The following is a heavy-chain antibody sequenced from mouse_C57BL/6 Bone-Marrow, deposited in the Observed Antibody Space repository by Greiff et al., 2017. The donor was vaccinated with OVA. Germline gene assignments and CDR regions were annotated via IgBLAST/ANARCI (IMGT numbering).Heavy chain of an antibody. V-gene: IGHV5-15*01. CDR1: GFTFSDYG. D-gene: IGHD2-3*01. Sequence: EVKVVESGGGLVQPGGSLKLSCAASGFTFSDYGMAWVRQAPRKGPEWVAFISNLAYSIYYADTVTGRFTISRENAKNTLYLEMSSLRSEDTAMYYCARQFDGYPYWYFDVWGTGTTVTVSS. CDR3: ARQFDGYPYWYFDV. J-gene: IGHJ1*03. CDR2: ISNLAYSI.